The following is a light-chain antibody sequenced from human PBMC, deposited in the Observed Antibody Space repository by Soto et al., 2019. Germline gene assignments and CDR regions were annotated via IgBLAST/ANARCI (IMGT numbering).Light chain of an antibody. Sequence: DIVLTQSPGTLSLSPGERATLSCRASQTVISSYLAWYQQKPGQAPRLLIYGASNRASGTPDRFSGSGSGTDFTLTISRLEPEDLAVYYCHQYADSPLTFGGGTKVDIK. CDR1: QTVISSY. V-gene: IGKV3-20*01. CDR2: GAS. J-gene: IGKJ4*01. CDR3: HQYADSPLT.